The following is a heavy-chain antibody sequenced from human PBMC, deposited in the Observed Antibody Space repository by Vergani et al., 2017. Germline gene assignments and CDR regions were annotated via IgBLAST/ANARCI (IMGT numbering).Heavy chain of an antibody. D-gene: IGHD2-8*01. CDR3: ARGVCPDY. Sequence: QVQLQQWGAGLLKPSETLSLTCAVYGGSFSGYYWSWIRQPPGKGLEWIGEINHSGSTNYNPSLKSRVTISVDTSKNQFSLKLSSVTAADTAVYYCARGVCPDYWGQGTLVTVSS. V-gene: IGHV4-34*01. CDR2: INHSGST. CDR1: GGSFSGYY. J-gene: IGHJ4*02.